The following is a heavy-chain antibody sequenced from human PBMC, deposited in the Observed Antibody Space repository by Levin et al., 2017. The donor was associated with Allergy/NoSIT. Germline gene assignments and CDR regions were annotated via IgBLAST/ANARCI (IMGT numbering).Heavy chain of an antibody. CDR1: GFTFSTYW. CDR2: INQDGSEK. Sequence: GGSLRLSCAASGFTFSTYWMNWVRQAPGKGLEWVANINQDGSEKYYVDSVKGRFTISRDNAKNSLSLQMNSLRAEDTAVYYCARDDKDYYYYMDVWGKGATVTVSS. J-gene: IGHJ6*03. CDR3: ARDDKDYYYYMDV. V-gene: IGHV3-7*04.